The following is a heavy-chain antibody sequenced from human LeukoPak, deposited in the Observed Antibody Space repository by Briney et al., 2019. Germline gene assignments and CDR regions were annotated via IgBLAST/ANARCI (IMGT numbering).Heavy chain of an antibody. CDR2: IYYSGST. CDR1: GGSISSSSYY. J-gene: IGHJ4*02. CDR3: ARTPTSSGYYYPLYYFDY. D-gene: IGHD3-22*01. Sequence: PSETPSLTCTVSGGSISSSSYYWGWIRQPPGKGLEWIGSIYYSGSTYYNPSLKSRVTISVDTSKNQFSLKLSSVTAADTAVYYCARTPTSSGYYYPLYYFDYWGQGTLVTVSS. V-gene: IGHV4-39*01.